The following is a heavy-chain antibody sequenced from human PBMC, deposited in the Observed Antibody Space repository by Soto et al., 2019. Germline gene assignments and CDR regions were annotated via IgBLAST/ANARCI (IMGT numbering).Heavy chain of an antibody. CDR1: GFTFSSYA. CDR2: ISHDGSNK. CDR3: ARNTGYSYGFPFDY. V-gene: IGHV3-30*03. J-gene: IGHJ4*02. Sequence: QVQLVESGGGVVQPGRSLRLSCAASGFTFSSYAMHWVRQAPGKGLAWVAIISHDGSNKYYADSVEGRFTISRDNSKNTLYLQMNSLRAEDTAVYYRARNTGYSYGFPFDYGGQGTLVTVSS. D-gene: IGHD5-18*01.